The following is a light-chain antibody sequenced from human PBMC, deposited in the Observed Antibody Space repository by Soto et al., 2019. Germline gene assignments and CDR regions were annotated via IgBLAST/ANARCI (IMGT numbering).Light chain of an antibody. J-gene: IGKJ2*01. CDR1: QSVSSSY. Sequence: EIALTQSTATLSLSPGERDTLSCGASQSVSSSYLAWYQQRPGLAPRLLVYDASSRATGIPDRFSGSGSGRHFALVISRLEPEDFAVYYGQQYGSSAYTFGQATKLEIK. V-gene: IGKV3D-20*01. CDR3: QQYGSSAYT. CDR2: DAS.